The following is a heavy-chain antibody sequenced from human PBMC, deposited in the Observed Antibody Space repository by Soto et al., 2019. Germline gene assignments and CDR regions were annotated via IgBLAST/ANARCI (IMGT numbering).Heavy chain of an antibody. CDR1: GFTVSSKY. J-gene: IGHJ6*04. CDR3: ARDDALCDGGRCYGLPWDG. V-gene: IGHV3-66*01. Sequence: SLRLSCAASGFTVSSKYMSWVRQAPGKGLEWVSLIQSGGPTYYADSVKGRFTISRDTSENTLHLQMDSLRAEDTAVYYCARDDALCDGGRCYGLPWDGWGKGTRVTACS. D-gene: IGHD2-15*01. CDR2: IQSGGPT.